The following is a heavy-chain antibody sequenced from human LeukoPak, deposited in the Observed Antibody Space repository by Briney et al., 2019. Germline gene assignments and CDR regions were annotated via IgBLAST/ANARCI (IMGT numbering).Heavy chain of an antibody. D-gene: IGHD5-12*01. J-gene: IGHJ4*01. V-gene: IGHV3-23*01. CDR1: GFAFSYYA. CDR2: ISGSSNT. CDR3: AKDIYSAYDLARAFDF. Sequence: GGSLILSCAASGFAFSYYAMSWVRQAPGKGLEWVSGISGSSNTHYTDSVKGRFTISRDNSKSTLDLQMNSLRVEDTALYYCAKDIYSAYDLARAFDFWGQGTLVTVST.